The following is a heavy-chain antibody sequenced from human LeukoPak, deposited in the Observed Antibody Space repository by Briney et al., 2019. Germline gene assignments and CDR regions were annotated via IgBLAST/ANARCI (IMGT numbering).Heavy chain of an antibody. J-gene: IGHJ6*02. D-gene: IGHD6-19*01. CDR3: ARGHKEPRQWLVLYYYYGMDV. Sequence: GASVKVSCKASGHTFTGYYMHWVRQAPGQGLEWMGWINPNSGGTNYAQKFQGRVTVTRDTSISTAYMELSRLRSDDTAVYYCARGHKEPRQWLVLYYYYGMDVWGQGTTVTVSS. V-gene: IGHV1-2*02. CDR1: GHTFTGYY. CDR2: INPNSGGT.